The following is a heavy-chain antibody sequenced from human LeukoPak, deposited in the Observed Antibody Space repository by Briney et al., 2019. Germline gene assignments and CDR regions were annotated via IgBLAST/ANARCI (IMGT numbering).Heavy chain of an antibody. CDR1: GFTFSSYA. D-gene: IGHD2-21*02. CDR3: ARDGEYCGGDCSPRWYFDL. CDR2: ISSNGGTT. J-gene: IGHJ2*01. V-gene: IGHV3-64*01. Sequence: GGSLRLSCAASGFTFSSYAMHWVRQAPGKGLDYVSAISSNGGTTYYANSVKGRFTISRDNSKNTLYLQMGSLRAEDMAVYYCARDGEYCGGDCSPRWYFDLWGRGTLVTVSS.